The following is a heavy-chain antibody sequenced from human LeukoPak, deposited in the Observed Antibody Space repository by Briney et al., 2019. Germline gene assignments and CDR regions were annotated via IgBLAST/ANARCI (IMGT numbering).Heavy chain of an antibody. Sequence: PGGSLRLSCAASGFTFSDYYMSWIRQAPGKGLEWVSYISSGGRTIYYADSVKGRFTMSRDNAKNSLYLQMNSLRAEDTAIYYCARDLGSYSSGWYMGFDYWGQGTLVTVSS. CDR3: ARDLGSYSSGWYMGFDY. CDR2: ISSGGRTI. J-gene: IGHJ4*02. D-gene: IGHD6-19*01. V-gene: IGHV3-11*04. CDR1: GFTFSDYY.